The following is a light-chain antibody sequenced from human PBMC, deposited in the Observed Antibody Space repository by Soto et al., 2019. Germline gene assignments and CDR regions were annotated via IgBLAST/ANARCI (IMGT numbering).Light chain of an antibody. CDR2: DVN. V-gene: IGLV2-14*01. CDR3: NSYTTSETYV. Sequence: QSVLTQPASVSGSPGQSITISFTGTNSDVGSYNRVSWYQQPPGTAPKLIIYDVNNRPSGVSYRFSGSKSGNTASLTIPGLQAEDEADYYCNSYTTSETYVFGTGTKVTVL. J-gene: IGLJ1*01. CDR1: NSDVGSYNR.